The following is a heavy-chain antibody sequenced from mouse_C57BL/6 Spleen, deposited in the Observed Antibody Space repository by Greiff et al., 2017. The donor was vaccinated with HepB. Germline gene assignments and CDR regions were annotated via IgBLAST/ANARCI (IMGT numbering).Heavy chain of an antibody. CDR1: GYTFTGYW. V-gene: IGHV1-9*01. CDR3: ARSALYYYAMDY. CDR2: ILPGSGSN. J-gene: IGHJ4*01. Sequence: VQLQQSGAELLKPADSVKLSCKVTGYTFTGYWLEWVKQRTGHGLEWIGEILPGSGSNNYNEKFKGKATFTADTSTNTAYMQLSVLTTEDSAIYYCARSALYYYAMDYWGQGTSVTVSS.